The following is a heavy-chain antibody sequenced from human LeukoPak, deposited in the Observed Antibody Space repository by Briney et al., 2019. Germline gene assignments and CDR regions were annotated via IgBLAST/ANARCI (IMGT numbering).Heavy chain of an antibody. CDR1: GFTFSSYA. V-gene: IGHV3-23*01. CDR2: ISGSGGST. CDR3: AKAHSSGWYQGYFDY. J-gene: IGHJ4*02. D-gene: IGHD6-19*01. Sequence: GGSLRLSCAASGFTFSSYAMSWVRQAPGKGLEWVSDISGSGGSTYYADSVKGRFTISRDNSKNTLYLQMNSLRAEDTAVYYCAKAHSSGWYQGYFDYWGQGTLVTVSS.